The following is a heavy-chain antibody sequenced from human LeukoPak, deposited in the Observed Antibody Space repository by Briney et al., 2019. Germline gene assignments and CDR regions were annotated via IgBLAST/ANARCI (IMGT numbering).Heavy chain of an antibody. Sequence: SETLSLTCTVYGDPISSGRYSWTWIRQPAGKGLEWIGRVYASGSTNYNPSLKSRVTISVDTSKNQFSLQVTSVTAADTAVYYCARRVRSADHRCDYWGQGTLVTVSS. V-gene: IGHV4-61*02. CDR1: GDPISSGRYS. CDR3: ARRVRSADHRCDY. D-gene: IGHD1-14*01. CDR2: VYASGST. J-gene: IGHJ4*02.